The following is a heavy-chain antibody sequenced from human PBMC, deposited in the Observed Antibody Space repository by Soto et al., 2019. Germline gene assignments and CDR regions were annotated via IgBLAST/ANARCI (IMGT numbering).Heavy chain of an antibody. Sequence: GESLKISCKGSGYSFTSYWISWVRQMPGKGLEWMGRIDPSDSYTNYSPSFQGHVTISADKSISTAYLQWSSLKASDTAMYYCARLGVAAARPIYYYGMDVWGQGTTVTVSS. D-gene: IGHD6-13*01. CDR2: IDPSDSYT. CDR3: ARLGVAAARPIYYYGMDV. V-gene: IGHV5-10-1*01. J-gene: IGHJ6*02. CDR1: GYSFTSYW.